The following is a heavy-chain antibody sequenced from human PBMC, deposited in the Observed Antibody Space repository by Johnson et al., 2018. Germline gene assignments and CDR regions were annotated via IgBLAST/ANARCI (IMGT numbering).Heavy chain of an antibody. CDR2: IKSKADGGTT. CDR1: AFITNTW. V-gene: IGHV3-15*07. J-gene: IGHJ3*02. D-gene: IGHD3-16*01. Sequence: VQLVESGGGLVKPGGSLRLSCAASAFITNTWMNWVRQAPGKGLEWVGRIKSKADGGTTDYAAPVKGRFTLSRDDPKNTVYLQMNSLETDDTAVYYCTTRGVDIWGQGTMVTVSS. CDR3: TTRGVDI.